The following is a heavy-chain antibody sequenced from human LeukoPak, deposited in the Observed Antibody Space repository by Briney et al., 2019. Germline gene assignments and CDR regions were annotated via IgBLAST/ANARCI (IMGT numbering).Heavy chain of an antibody. D-gene: IGHD1-26*01. CDR2: IYSGGST. CDR3: ARDRIIVGAPWRVDY. J-gene: IGHJ4*02. CDR1: GFTFSDYY. V-gene: IGHV3-66*02. Sequence: GGSLRLSCAASGFTFSDYYMSWVRQAPGKGLEWVSVIYSGGSTYYADSVKGRFTISRDNSKNTLYLQMNSLRAEDTAVYYCARDRIIVGAPWRVDYWGQGTLVTVSS.